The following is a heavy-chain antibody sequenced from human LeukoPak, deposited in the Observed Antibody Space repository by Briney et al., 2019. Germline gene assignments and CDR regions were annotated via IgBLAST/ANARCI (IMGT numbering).Heavy chain of an antibody. V-gene: IGHV1-18*01. Sequence: ASVKVSCKASGYTFTSYGISWVRQAPGQGHEWMGWISAYNGNTNYAQKLQGRVTMTTDTSTSTAYMELRSLRSDATAVYYCARAAEDYNSSGYYSWGQGTLVTVSS. CDR3: ARAAEDYNSSGYYS. J-gene: IGHJ4*02. CDR2: ISAYNGNT. D-gene: IGHD3-22*01. CDR1: GYTFTSYG.